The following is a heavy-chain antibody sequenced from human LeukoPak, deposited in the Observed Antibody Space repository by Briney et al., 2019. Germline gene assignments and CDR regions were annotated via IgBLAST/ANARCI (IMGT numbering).Heavy chain of an antibody. Sequence: ASVKVSCKASGYTFTGYYMHWVRQAPGQGLEWMGWINPNSGGTNYAQKFQGRVTMTRDTSISTAYMELSRLRSDDTAVYYCARLLTLYGSGSYYSDGVDYWGQGTLVTVSS. V-gene: IGHV1-2*02. CDR2: INPNSGGT. D-gene: IGHD3-10*01. J-gene: IGHJ4*02. CDR3: ARLLTLYGSGSYYSDGVDY. CDR1: GYTFTGYY.